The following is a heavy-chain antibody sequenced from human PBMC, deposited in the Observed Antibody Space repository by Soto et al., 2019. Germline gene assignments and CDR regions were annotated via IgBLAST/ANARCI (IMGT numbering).Heavy chain of an antibody. V-gene: IGHV3-9*01. CDR3: AKSFGPSSYFYMDV. Sequence: EVQLVESGGGLVQPGRSLRLSCAASGITFEDHGMHWVRQAPGKGLEWVSGISWNSGSIAYADSVRGRFTISRDNAKNSLYLQMHSLRIEAPALYYCAKSFGPSSYFYMDVWGKGTTVTVSS. CDR1: GITFEDHG. D-gene: IGHD3-10*01. J-gene: IGHJ6*03. CDR2: ISWNSGSI.